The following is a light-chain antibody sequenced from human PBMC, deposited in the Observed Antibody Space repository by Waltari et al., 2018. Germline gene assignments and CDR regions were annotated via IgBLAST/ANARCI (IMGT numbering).Light chain of an antibody. Sequence: SYELTQPSSVSVSPGQTAKITCSGAILTAKYARWFQPKPGQAPVMLIYRDSERPSGVPERFSGSSSGPTVTLTISGAQDEDEADYYCYSASDDNLIFGGGTKLTVL. V-gene: IGLV3-27*01. CDR1: ILTAKY. CDR3: YSASDDNLI. CDR2: RDS. J-gene: IGLJ2*01.